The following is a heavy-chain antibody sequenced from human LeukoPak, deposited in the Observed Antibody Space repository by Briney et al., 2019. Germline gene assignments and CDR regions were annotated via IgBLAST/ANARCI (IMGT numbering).Heavy chain of an antibody. CDR3: ARMYYDFWRTKNWFDP. Sequence: SETLSLTCAVYGGSFSGYYWSWIRQPPGKGLEWIGEINHSGSTNYNPSLKSRVTISVDTSKNQFSLKLSSVTAADTAVYYCARMYYDFWRTKNWFDPWGQGTLVTVSS. V-gene: IGHV4-34*01. D-gene: IGHD3-3*01. J-gene: IGHJ5*02. CDR2: INHSGST. CDR1: GGSFSGYY.